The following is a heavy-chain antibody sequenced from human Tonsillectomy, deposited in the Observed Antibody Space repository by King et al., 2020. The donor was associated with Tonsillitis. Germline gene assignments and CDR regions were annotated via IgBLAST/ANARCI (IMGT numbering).Heavy chain of an antibody. CDR1: GFMFSSYA. V-gene: IGHV3-23*04. J-gene: IGHJ6*03. CDR2: ISGSGGNT. D-gene: IGHD6-13*01. Sequence: VQLVESGGGLVQPGGSLKLSCAASGFMFSSYAMSWVRQAPGKGLEWVSAISGSGGNTFYVDSVKGRFTISRDNSKNTLSLQMNSLRAEDTAAYYCAKSGGVAATGTFRDYYYYYMDVWGKGTTVTVSS. CDR3: AKSGGVAATGTFRDYYYYYMDV.